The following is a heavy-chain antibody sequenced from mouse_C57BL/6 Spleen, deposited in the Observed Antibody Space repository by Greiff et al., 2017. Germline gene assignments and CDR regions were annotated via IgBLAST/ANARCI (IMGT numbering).Heavy chain of an antibody. J-gene: IGHJ3*01. CDR3: ARPSYYGSSSFAY. Sequence: LQESDAELVKPGASVKISCKVSGYTFTDHTIHWMKQRPEQGLEWIGYIYPRDGSTKYNEKFKGKATLTADKSSSTAYMQLNSLTSEDSAVYFCARPSYYGSSSFAYWGQGTLVTVSA. D-gene: IGHD1-1*01. CDR1: GYTFTDHT. V-gene: IGHV1-78*01. CDR2: IYPRDGST.